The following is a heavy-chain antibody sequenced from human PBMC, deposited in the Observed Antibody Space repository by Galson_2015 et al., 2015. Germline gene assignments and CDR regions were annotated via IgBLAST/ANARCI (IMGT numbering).Heavy chain of an antibody. CDR1: GFTFSSYA. Sequence: SCAASGFTFSSYAMSWVRQAPGKGLEWVSAISGSGGSTYYADSVKGRFTISRDNSKNTLYLQMNSLRAEDTAVYYCAKEEEYYYDFDYWGQGTLVTVSS. D-gene: IGHD3-22*01. CDR3: AKEEEYYYDFDY. V-gene: IGHV3-23*01. CDR2: ISGSGGST. J-gene: IGHJ4*02.